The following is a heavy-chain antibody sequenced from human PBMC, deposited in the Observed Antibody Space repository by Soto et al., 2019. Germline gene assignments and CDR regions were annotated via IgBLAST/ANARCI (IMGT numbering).Heavy chain of an antibody. J-gene: IGHJ5*02. CDR1: GGSISSSSYY. Sequence: SETLSLTCTVSGGSISSSSYYWGWIRQPPGKGLEWIGSIYYSGSTYYNPSLKSRVTISVDTSKNQFSLKLSSVTAADTAVYYCARQAVDFDWLLSSWFDPWGQGTLVT. CDR2: IYYSGST. V-gene: IGHV4-39*01. CDR3: ARQAVDFDWLLSSWFDP. D-gene: IGHD3-9*01.